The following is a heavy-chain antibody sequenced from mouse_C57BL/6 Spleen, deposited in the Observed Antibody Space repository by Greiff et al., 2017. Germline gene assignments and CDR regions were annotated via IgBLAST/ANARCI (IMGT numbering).Heavy chain of an antibody. CDR2: IYIGNGYT. V-gene: IGHV1-58*01. CDR1: GYTFTSYG. J-gene: IGHJ1*03. CDR3: AMERLYTNLSYWYFDV. Sequence: VQLQQSGAELVRPGSSVKMSCKTSGYTFTSYGINWVKQRPGQGLEWIGFIYIGNGYTEYNEKFKGKATLTSDTSSSTAYMQLSSLTSEDSAIYFCAMERLYTNLSYWYFDVCGTGATVTVAS. D-gene: IGHD1-3*01.